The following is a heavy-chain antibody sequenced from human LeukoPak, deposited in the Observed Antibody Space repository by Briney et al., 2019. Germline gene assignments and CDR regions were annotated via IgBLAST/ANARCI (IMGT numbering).Heavy chain of an antibody. CDR2: IYYSEST. CDR3: ARGNYYYDSGSYYDY. CDR1: GGSISSYY. J-gene: IGHJ4*02. V-gene: IGHV4-59*01. D-gene: IGHD3-10*01. Sequence: SETLSLTCTVSGGSISSYYWSWIRQPPGKGLEWIGYIYYSESTNYNPSLKSRVTISVDTSKTQFSLKLSSVTAADTAVYHCARGNYYYDSGSYYDYWGQGTLVTVSS.